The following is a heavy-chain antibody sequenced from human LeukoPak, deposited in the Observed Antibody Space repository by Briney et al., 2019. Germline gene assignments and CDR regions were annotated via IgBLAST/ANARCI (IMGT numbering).Heavy chain of an antibody. CDR3: ARGDYCSGGSCYSDGSHNWFDP. Sequence: SQTLSLTCALSGDSVSSNSAAWHWIRQSPSRGLEWLVRTYYRSKWYNDYAVSVKSRITINPDTSKNQFSLQLNSVTPEDTAVYYCARGDYCSGGSCYSDGSHNWFDPWGQGTLVTVSS. D-gene: IGHD2-15*01. V-gene: IGHV6-1*01. CDR1: GDSVSSNSAA. CDR2: TYYRSKWYN. J-gene: IGHJ5*02.